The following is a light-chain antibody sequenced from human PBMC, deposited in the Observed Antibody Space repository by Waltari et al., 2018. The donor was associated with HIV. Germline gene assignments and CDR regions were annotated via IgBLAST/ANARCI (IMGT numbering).Light chain of an antibody. Sequence: EIVLTQSPGTLSLSPGERVTLSCRASQSINSRYLAWYQQKPGQAPRLLIYGASNRATGIPDRFSGSGSGTDFALTISRLEPEDFAVYYCQQYGSSPYTFGRGTKLEIK. CDR3: QQYGSSPYT. CDR1: QSINSRY. CDR2: GAS. J-gene: IGKJ2*01. V-gene: IGKV3-20*01.